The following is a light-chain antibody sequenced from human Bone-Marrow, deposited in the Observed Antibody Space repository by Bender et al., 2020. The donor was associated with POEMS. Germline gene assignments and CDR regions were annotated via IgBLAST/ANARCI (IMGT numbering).Light chain of an antibody. CDR1: SSNIGNHG. CDR2: YND. J-gene: IGLJ3*02. CDR3: GSWDDSLNGWV. Sequence: QSVVTQPPSLSEAPRQRVTISCSGSSSNIGNHGVNWYQQLPGEAPKLLFYYNDQRPSGVPGRFSVSKSGTSASLVISGLQSEDEAHYYCGSWDDSLNGWVFGGGTSLTVL. V-gene: IGLV1-36*01.